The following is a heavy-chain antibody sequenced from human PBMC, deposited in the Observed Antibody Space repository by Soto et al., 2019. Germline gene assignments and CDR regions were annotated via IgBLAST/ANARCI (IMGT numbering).Heavy chain of an antibody. CDR1: GYTLTELS. J-gene: IGHJ5*02. V-gene: IGHV1-24*01. CDR3: ATVVCSGGSCYNWFDP. D-gene: IGHD2-15*01. CDR2: FDPEDGET. Sequence: ASVKVSCKVSGYTLTELSMHWVRQAPGKGLEWMGGFDPEDGETIYAQKFQGRVTMTEDTSTDTAYMELSSLRSEDTVVYYCATVVCSGGSCYNWFDPWGQGTLVTVSS.